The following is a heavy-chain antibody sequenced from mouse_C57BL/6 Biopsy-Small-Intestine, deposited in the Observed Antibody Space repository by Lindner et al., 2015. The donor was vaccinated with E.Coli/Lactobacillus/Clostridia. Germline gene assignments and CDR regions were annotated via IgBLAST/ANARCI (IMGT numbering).Heavy chain of an antibody. V-gene: IGHV1-81*01. CDR3: ARWGGTDALSGWYGPLDY. Sequence: SVKVSCKASGGTFSNYALCWVRQAPGQGLEWMGGIIPISGTANYAQKFQGRVTVTADRSTNTVYMELSSLRSEDTAVYYCARWGGTDALSGWYGPLDYWGQGTLVTVSS. D-gene: IGHD1-1*02. CDR1: GGTFSNYA. CDR2: IIPISGTA. J-gene: IGHJ4*01.